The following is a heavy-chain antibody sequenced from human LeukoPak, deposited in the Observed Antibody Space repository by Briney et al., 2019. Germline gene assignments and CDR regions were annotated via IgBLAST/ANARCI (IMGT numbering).Heavy chain of an antibody. V-gene: IGHV3-23*01. CDR3: AKRGDSSGYYQGFDY. CDR2: ISGSGGST. D-gene: IGHD3-22*01. CDR1: GFTFSSYG. J-gene: IGHJ4*02. Sequence: GWSLRLSCAASGFTFSSYGMSCVRQAPGKGLEGVSAISGSGGSTYYADSVKGRFTITRDNSKNTLYLQMISLRAEDTAVYYCAKRGDSSGYYQGFDYWGQGTLVTVSS.